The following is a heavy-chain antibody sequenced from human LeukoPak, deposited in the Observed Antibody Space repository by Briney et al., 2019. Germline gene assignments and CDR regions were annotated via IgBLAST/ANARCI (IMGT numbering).Heavy chain of an antibody. CDR3: ARVPRRGGSLGI. V-gene: IGHV3-21*01. Sequence: GGSLRLSCAASRFTFSSYAMSWVRQAPGKGLEWVSSISSSSSYIYYADSVKGRFTISRDNAKNSLYLQMNSLRAEDTAVYYCARVPRRGGSLGIWGQGTMVTVSS. J-gene: IGHJ3*02. CDR1: RFTFSSYA. D-gene: IGHD2-15*01. CDR2: ISSSSSYI.